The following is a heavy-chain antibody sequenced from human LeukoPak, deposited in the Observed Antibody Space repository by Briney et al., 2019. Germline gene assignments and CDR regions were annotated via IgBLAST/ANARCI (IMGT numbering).Heavy chain of an antibody. CDR3: ARGGLGDAFDI. J-gene: IGHJ3*02. CDR1: GGSISSYY. CDR2: INHSGST. V-gene: IGHV4-34*01. Sequence: PSETLSLTCTVSGGSISSYYWSWIRQPPGKGLEWIGEINHSGSTNYNPSLKSRVTISVDTSKNQFSLKLSSVTAADTAVYYCARGGLGDAFDIWGQGTMVTVSS.